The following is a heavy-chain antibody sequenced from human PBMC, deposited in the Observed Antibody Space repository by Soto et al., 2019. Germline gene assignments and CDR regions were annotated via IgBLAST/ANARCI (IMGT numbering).Heavy chain of an antibody. J-gene: IGHJ4*02. CDR3: AKDTYYHDTSGYYVFDY. CDR2: ISYDGSKK. D-gene: IGHD3-22*01. V-gene: IGHV3-30*18. CDR1: GFTFSSYG. Sequence: GGSLRLSCAASGFTFSSYGIHWVRQAPGKGLEWVAVISYDGSKKNYLDSVKGRFTISRDNSKNTMYLEMNSLRAEDTAIYYYAKDTYYHDTSGYYVFDYWGQGTLVTVSS.